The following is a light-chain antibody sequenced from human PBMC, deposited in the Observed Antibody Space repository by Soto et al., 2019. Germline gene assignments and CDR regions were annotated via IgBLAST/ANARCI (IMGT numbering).Light chain of an antibody. V-gene: IGLV1-51*01. Sequence: QSLLTQPPSVSAAPGQKVTISCSGSSYNIENNYVSWYQQLPGTAPKLLIYDNNKRPSEIPDRFSGSKSGTSATLGITGLQTGDEADYHCGTWDSSLNGVVFGGGTKLTVL. J-gene: IGLJ2*01. CDR3: GTWDSSLNGVV. CDR2: DNN. CDR1: SYNIENNY.